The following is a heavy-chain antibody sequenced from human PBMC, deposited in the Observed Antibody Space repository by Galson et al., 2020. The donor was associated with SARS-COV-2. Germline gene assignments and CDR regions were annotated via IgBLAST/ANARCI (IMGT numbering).Heavy chain of an antibody. D-gene: IGHD3-22*01. V-gene: IGHV1-2*02. CDR3: ARGHYYDSSGYLDAFDI. J-gene: IGHJ3*02. CDR2: ISPNSGGT. CDR1: GYTFTGYY. Sequence: ASVKVSCKASGYTFTGYYMHWVRQAPGQGLEWMGWISPNSGGTNYAQKFQGRVTMTRDTSISTAYMELSRLRSDDTAVYYCARGHYYDSSGYLDAFDIWGQGTMVTVSS.